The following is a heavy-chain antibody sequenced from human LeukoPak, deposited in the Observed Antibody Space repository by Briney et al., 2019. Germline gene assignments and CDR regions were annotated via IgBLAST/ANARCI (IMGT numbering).Heavy chain of an antibody. V-gene: IGHV1-18*04. CDR3: ARTTWIQLWLTPDY. J-gene: IGHJ4*02. Sequence: ASVKVSCKASGYTFTSYYMHWVRQAPGQGLEWMGWISAYNGNTNYAQKLQGRVTMTTDTSTSTAYMELRSLRSDDTAVYYCARTTWIQLWLTPDYWGQGTLVTVSS. CDR1: GYTFTSYY. D-gene: IGHD5-18*01. CDR2: ISAYNGNT.